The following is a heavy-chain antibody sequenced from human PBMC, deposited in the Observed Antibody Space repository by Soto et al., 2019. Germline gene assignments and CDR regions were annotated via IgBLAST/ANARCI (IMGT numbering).Heavy chain of an antibody. Sequence: ASVKVSCKASGYTFTSYYMHWVRQAPGQGLEWMGIINPSGGSTSYAQKFQGRATISLDTSKSQLSLKLRSVTAADTAMYFCARGVDYYATSGYFSFDSWGQGIPVTVSS. CDR1: GYTFTSYY. D-gene: IGHD3-16*01. J-gene: IGHJ4*02. CDR3: ARGVDYYATSGYFSFDS. V-gene: IGHV1-46*01. CDR2: INPSGGST.